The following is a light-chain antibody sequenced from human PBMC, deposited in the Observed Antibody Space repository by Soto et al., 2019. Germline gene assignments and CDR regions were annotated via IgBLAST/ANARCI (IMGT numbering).Light chain of an antibody. CDR3: SSYTTSSTLV. J-gene: IGLJ2*01. Sequence: QSALTQPASVSGSPGQSITISCTGTNSDVGTYNYVSWYQQHPGKAPKFVVYEVSDRPSGVSDRFSGSKSGNTASLTISGLPAEDEADHYCSSYTTSSTLVFGGGTKLTVL. V-gene: IGLV2-14*01. CDR1: NSDVGTYNY. CDR2: EVS.